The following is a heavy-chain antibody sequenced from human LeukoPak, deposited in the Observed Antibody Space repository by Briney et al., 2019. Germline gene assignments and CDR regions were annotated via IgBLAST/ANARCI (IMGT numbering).Heavy chain of an antibody. V-gene: IGHV3-11*01. J-gene: IGHJ6*03. CDR3: ARETEGPDRADYYYYYYYMDV. D-gene: IGHD1-14*01. CDR2: ISSSGSTI. Sequence: KPGGSLRLSCAASGFTFSDYYMSWIRHAPGKGLEWVSYISSSGSTIYYADSEKGRFTISRDNAKNTLYLQMNSLRAGDTAVDSCARETEGPDRADYYYYYYYMDVWGKGTTVTVSS. CDR1: GFTFSDYY.